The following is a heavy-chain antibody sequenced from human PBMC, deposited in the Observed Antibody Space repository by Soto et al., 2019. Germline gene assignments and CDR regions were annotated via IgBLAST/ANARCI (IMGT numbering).Heavy chain of an antibody. CDR1: GYTFTSYD. CDR2: MNPDSGNT. V-gene: IGHV1-8*01. CDR3: ARSVGGSNVNFDY. Sequence: QVQLVQSGAEVRTPGASVKVSCKASGYTFTSYDINWVRQATGQGPEWMGWMNPDSGNTGYVQKFQGRVTMTRNTAISTAYMELSSLRSEDTAVYYCARSVGGSNVNFDYWGQGTRSPSPQ. J-gene: IGHJ4*02. D-gene: IGHD3-10*01.